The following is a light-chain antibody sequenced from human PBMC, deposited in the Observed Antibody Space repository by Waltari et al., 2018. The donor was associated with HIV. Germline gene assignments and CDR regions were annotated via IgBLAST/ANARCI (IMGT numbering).Light chain of an antibody. J-gene: IGKJ4*01. CDR1: QSVSSN. Sequence: EIVMMQSPATLSVSPGERATLSCRASQSVSSNLAWYQQKPGQAPRLLIYGASTRATGIPARFSGSGSGTEFTLTISSLRSEDFAVYYCQQYNKWPLTFGGGTKVEIK. V-gene: IGKV3D-15*01. CDR2: GAS. CDR3: QQYNKWPLT.